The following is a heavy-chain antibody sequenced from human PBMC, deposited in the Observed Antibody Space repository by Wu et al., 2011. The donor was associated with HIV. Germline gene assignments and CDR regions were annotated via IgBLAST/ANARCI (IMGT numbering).Heavy chain of an antibody. Sequence: QVQLEQSGAEVKKPGSSVKVSCKASGGNFNSHVINWVRQAPGQGLEWMGGTIPLFGTTNYAQKFQGRVTITTDASTRTVYMELSSLRSEDTAVYYCARESTAMFTEGGAFDIWGQGTMVTVSS. CDR1: GGNFNSHV. CDR3: ARESTAMFTEGGAFDI. CDR2: TIPLFGTT. V-gene: IGHV1-69*05. D-gene: IGHD5-18*01. J-gene: IGHJ3*02.